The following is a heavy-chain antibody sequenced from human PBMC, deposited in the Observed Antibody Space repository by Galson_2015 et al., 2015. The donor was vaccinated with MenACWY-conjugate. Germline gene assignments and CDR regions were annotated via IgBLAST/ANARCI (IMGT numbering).Heavy chain of an antibody. CDR1: EYTFTSFA. CDR3: ARSPRDYGSGTYSFHH. J-gene: IGHJ1*01. D-gene: IGHD3-10*01. CDR2: INAGTGNT. V-gene: IGHV1-3*01. Sequence: SVKVSCKASEYTFTSFAMHWVRQAPGQSLEWMGWINAGTGNTEYSQKFQGRVTITTDTSAKTAYMELSSLGSEDTAVYYCARSPRDYGSGTYSFHHWGQGTLVTVSS.